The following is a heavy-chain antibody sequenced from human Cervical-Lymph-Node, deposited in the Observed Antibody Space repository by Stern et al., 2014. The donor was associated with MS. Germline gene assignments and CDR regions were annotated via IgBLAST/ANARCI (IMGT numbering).Heavy chain of an antibody. CDR3: AREGGNTAEYFQH. CDR2: IYYEGSNR. J-gene: IGHJ1*01. V-gene: IGHV3-33*01. CDR1: GFTFSSSG. D-gene: IGHD4-23*01. Sequence: VQLVESGGGVVQPGRSLRLSCAASGFTFSSSGMHWVRQAPGKGLEWLAFIYYEGSNRYYADSVKGRFTISRDNSKNTLYLQMNSLRAEDTAVYYCAREGGNTAEYFQHWGQGTLVTVSS.